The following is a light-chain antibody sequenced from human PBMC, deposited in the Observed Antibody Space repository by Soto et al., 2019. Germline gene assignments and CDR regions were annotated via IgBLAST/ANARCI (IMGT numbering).Light chain of an antibody. CDR1: SSNIGAGHY. J-gene: IGLJ3*02. CDR2: GNV. Sequence: QSVLTQPPSVAGAPGQKVTISCSGRSSNIGAGHYVHWYQQLPGTAPKLLIYGNVNRPSGVPDRFSGSKSGTSASLAITGLEAYAVAVYYGLSYGRVLGGGVFGGGT. V-gene: IGLV1-40*01. CDR3: LSYGRVLGGGV.